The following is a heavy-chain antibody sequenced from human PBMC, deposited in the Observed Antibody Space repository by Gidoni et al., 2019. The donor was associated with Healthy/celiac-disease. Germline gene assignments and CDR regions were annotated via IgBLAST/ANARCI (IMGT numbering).Heavy chain of an antibody. D-gene: IGHD1-26*01. CDR3: ARGRRQLDSGSYFFGRFAPRFDY. Sequence: QVQLQQWGAGLLKPSETLSLTCAVYGGSFSTYSWSWRRQPPGKGLEWIGEINHSGTTNYNPSLKSRVTISVDTSKNQFSLRLSSVTAADTAVYYYARGRRQLDSGSYFFGRFAPRFDYWGQGTLVTVSS. CDR2: INHSGTT. CDR1: GGSFSTYS. V-gene: IGHV4-34*01. J-gene: IGHJ4*02.